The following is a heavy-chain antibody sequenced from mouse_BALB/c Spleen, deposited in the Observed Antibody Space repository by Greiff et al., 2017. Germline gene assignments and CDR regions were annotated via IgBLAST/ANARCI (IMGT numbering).Heavy chain of an antibody. CDR3: ARGGYDGHYYAMDY. CDR1: GFTFSSYA. J-gene: IGHJ4*01. CDR2: ISSGGSYT. D-gene: IGHD2-2*01. V-gene: IGHV5-9-4*01. Sequence: EVKLVESGGGLVKPGGSLKLSCAASGFTFSSYAMSWVRQSPEKGLEWVAEISSGGSYTYYPDTVTGRFTISRDNAKNTLYLEMSSLRSEDTAMYYCARGGYDGHYYAMDYWGQGTSVTVSS.